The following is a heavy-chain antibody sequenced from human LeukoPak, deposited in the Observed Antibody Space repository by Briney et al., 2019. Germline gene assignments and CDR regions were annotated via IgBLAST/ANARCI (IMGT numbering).Heavy chain of an antibody. CDR2: ISYDGSNK. V-gene: IGHV3-30*18. CDR1: GFTFSSYG. Sequence: PGGSLRLSCAASGFTFSSYGMHWVRQAPGKGLEWEAVISYDGSNKYYADSVKGRFAISRDNSKNTLYLQMNSLRAEDTAVYYCAKDLNGGYFDYWGQGTLVTVSS. J-gene: IGHJ4*02. CDR3: AKDLNGGYFDY. D-gene: IGHD3-10*01.